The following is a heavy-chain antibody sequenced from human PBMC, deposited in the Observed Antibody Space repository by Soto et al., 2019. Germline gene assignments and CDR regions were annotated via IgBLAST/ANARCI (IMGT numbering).Heavy chain of an antibody. CDR3: AKLTLVMALGFDY. J-gene: IGHJ4*02. D-gene: IGHD3-16*01. Sequence: EVHLLDSGGGLVQPGGSLRLSCAASGVTFSNYVMSWVRQAPGKGLEWVSSISGSADNTYYAYSVNGRSTIATHKSQNTPFLQMISLRAEDPAVYSCAKLTLVMALGFDYWGPGTLVTVSS. V-gene: IGHV3-23*01. CDR2: ISGSADNT. CDR1: GVTFSNYV.